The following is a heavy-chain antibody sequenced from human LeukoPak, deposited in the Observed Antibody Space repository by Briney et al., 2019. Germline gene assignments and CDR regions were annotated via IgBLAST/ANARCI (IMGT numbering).Heavy chain of an antibody. CDR2: IRSKAYGGTT. V-gene: IGHV3-49*03. CDR3: TRDGGYYDILTVGYYYYMDV. J-gene: IGHJ6*03. Sequence: GGSLRLSCTASGFTFGDYAMSWFRQAPGKGLEWVGFIRSKAYGGTTEYAASVKGRFTISRDDSKSIAYLQMNSLKTEDTAVYYCTRDGGYYDILTVGYYYYMDVWGKGTTVTISS. CDR1: GFTFGDYA. D-gene: IGHD3-9*01.